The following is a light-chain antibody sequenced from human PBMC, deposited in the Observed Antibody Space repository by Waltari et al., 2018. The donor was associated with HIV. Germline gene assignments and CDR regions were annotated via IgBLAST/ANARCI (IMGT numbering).Light chain of an antibody. CDR3: QQYYSTPRT. V-gene: IGKV4-1*01. Sequence: DIVMTQSPDPLAVSLCERATISFKSSQSLLYSSNHRNYLTWYQQKPGQPPKVLFYWASTRESGVPDRFRGSGSGTDFTLTISSLQAEDVAVYYCQQYYSTPRTFGQGTRLEIK. CDR1: QSLLYSSNHRNY. J-gene: IGKJ2*01. CDR2: WAS.